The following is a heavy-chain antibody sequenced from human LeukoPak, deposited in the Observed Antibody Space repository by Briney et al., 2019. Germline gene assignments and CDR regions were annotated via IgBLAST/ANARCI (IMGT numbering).Heavy chain of an antibody. D-gene: IGHD3-16*01. J-gene: IGHJ4*02. V-gene: IGHV3-23*01. Sequence: SGGSLRLSCVASGFTFSTHAMSWVRQAPGKGLEWVSAISGSGGSTYYADSVKGRFTISRDNSKNTLYLQMNSLRAEDTAVYYCANGLSTWGYWGQGTLVTVSS. CDR2: ISGSGGST. CDR3: ANGLSTWGY. CDR1: GFTFSTHA.